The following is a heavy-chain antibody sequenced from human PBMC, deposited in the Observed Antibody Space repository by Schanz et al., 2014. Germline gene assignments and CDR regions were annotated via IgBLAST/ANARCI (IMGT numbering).Heavy chain of an antibody. CDR2: ISDSGDTA. CDR3: ARIGGSVFDY. V-gene: IGHV3-23*04. CDR1: GFTFSSYA. D-gene: IGHD3-10*01. J-gene: IGHJ4*02. Sequence: EVQLVESGGGLVQPGGSLRLSCAASGFTFSSYAMSWVRQAPGKGLEWVSLISDSGDTAYYADSVKGRFTISRDNSKSPLYLQMNSLRAEDTAVYYCARIGGSVFDYWAQGTLVTVSS.